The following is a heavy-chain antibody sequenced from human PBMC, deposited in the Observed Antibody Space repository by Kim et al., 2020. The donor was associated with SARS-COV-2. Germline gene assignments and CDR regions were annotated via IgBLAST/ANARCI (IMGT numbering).Heavy chain of an antibody. D-gene: IGHD3-9*01. V-gene: IGHV3-23*01. Sequence: GGSLRLSCAASGFTFSSYAMSWVRQAPGKGLEWVSAISGSGGSTYYADSVKGRFTISRDNSKNTLYLQMNSLRAEDTAVYYCAKAKLVNYYYYMDVWGKGDTGPVSS. J-gene: IGHJ6*03. CDR1: GFTFSSYA. CDR3: AKAKLVNYYYYMDV. CDR2: ISGSGGST.